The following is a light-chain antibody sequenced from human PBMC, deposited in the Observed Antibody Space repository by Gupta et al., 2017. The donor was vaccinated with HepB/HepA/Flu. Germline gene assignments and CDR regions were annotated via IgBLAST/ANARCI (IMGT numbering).Light chain of an antibody. CDR1: QSLRNY. CDR2: DAS. V-gene: IGKV3-11*01. J-gene: IGKJ1*01. CDR3: QQRSDWPRT. Sequence: EIVLTQSPATLSLSPGERATLSCRASQSLRNYLAWYQQKPGQAPRLLIYDASSRATGIPARFSGSESGTDFTLTISSLEPEDFAVYYCQQRSDWPRTFGQGTKVEIK.